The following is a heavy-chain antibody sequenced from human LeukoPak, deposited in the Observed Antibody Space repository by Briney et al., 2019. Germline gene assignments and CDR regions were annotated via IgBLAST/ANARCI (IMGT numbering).Heavy chain of an antibody. J-gene: IGHJ5*02. CDR3: ARGRKWYSSGWRSWFDP. CDR2: INHSGST. D-gene: IGHD6-19*01. CDR1: GGSFSGYY. Sequence: SATLSLTCAVYGGSFSGYYWSWIRQPPGKGLEWIGEINHSGSTNYNPSLKSRVTISVDTSKNQFSLKLSSVTAADTAVYYCARGRKWYSSGWRSWFDPGGQATLVTV. V-gene: IGHV4-34*01.